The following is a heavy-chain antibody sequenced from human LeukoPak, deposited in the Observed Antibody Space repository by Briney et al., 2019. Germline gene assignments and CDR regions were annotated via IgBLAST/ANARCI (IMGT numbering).Heavy chain of an antibody. Sequence: SQTLSLTCDLSGDSVSSNSAGWSWIRQSPSRGLEWLGRTYYRSNWFNDYSVSVRSRIAINPDTSKNQLSLQLNSVTPEDTAVYYCARERLGLPYFDYWGQGTLVTVSS. CDR2: TYYRSNWFN. D-gene: IGHD1-1*01. CDR3: ARERLGLPYFDY. J-gene: IGHJ4*02. CDR1: GDSVSSNSAG. V-gene: IGHV6-1*01.